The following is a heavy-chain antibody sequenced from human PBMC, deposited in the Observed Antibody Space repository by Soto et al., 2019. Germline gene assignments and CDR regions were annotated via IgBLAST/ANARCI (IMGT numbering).Heavy chain of an antibody. CDR3: ARDKTGTNYYNGLDV. Sequence: QVQLVQSGAEVKKPGSSVKVSCKASGGTFNTYAISWVRQAPGQGLEWMGGIIPIFNTPNYAQRFQGRVTITADESTSTAYMELSSLRSEDTALYHCARDKTGTNYYNGLDVWGQGTTVTVSS. V-gene: IGHV1-69*12. J-gene: IGHJ6*02. CDR2: IIPIFNTP. D-gene: IGHD1-1*01. CDR1: GGTFNTYA.